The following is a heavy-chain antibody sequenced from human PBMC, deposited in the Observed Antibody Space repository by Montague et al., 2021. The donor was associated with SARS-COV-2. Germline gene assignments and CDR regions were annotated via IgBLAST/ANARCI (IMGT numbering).Heavy chain of an antibody. CDR2: IYYSGST. D-gene: IGHD3-9*01. CDR1: GGSIRSSSYY. V-gene: IGHV4-39*01. Sequence: SETLSLTCTVSGGSIRSSSYYWGWIRQPPGKGLEWIGSIYYSGSTYYNPSLKSRVTISVDTSKNQFSLKLSSVTAADTAVYYCARHRITIFLGRRFDYWGQGTLVTVSS. J-gene: IGHJ4*02. CDR3: ARHRITIFLGRRFDY.